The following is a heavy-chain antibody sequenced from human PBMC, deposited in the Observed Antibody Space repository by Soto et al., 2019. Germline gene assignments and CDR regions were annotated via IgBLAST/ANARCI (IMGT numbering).Heavy chain of an antibody. CDR1: GFTFDDYA. CDR2: ISWNSGSI. V-gene: IGHV3-9*01. CDR3: AKDIGRYYYDSSGYYFPDY. D-gene: IGHD3-22*01. Sequence: AVGSLRLSCAASGFTFDDYAMHWVRQAPGKGLEWVSGISWNSGSIGYADSVKGRFTISRDNAKNSLYLQMNSLRAEDTALYYCAKDIGRYYYDSSGYYFPDYWGQGTLVTVSS. J-gene: IGHJ4*02.